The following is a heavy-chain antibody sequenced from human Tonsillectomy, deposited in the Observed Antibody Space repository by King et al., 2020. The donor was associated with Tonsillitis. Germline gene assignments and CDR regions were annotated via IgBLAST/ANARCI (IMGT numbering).Heavy chain of an antibody. J-gene: IGHJ4*02. Sequence: VQLVDSGGGLVRPGGSQRLSCAASGFRFSDYHMSWIRQAPGKGLEWVSSIGNSGNYTKYADSVKGRFTISRDNAKKSLYLQMNSLRVEDTAVYYCARGVYLDFWGQGTLVTVSS. CDR2: IGNSGNYT. D-gene: IGHD2-8*01. V-gene: IGHV3-11*05. CDR1: GFRFSDYH. CDR3: ARGVYLDF.